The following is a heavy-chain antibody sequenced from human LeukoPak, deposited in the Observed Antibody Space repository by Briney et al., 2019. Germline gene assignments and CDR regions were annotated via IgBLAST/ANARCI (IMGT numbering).Heavy chain of an antibody. Sequence: GGSLRLSCVVSGIPFSDYYMNWIRQAPGKGLEWISYISSTSSYTDYADSVKGRFTISRDNAQNALFLQMNSLRVEDTAVYYCAAGTAADYWGQGTRVAVSS. CDR1: GIPFSDYY. CDR3: AAGTAADY. CDR2: ISSTSSYT. D-gene: IGHD6-13*01. J-gene: IGHJ4*02. V-gene: IGHV3-11*03.